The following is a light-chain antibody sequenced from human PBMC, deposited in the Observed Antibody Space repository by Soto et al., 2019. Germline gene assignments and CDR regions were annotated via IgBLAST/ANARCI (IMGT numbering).Light chain of an antibody. J-gene: IGKJ5*01. CDR2: AAS. CDR1: QDISNY. Sequence: EIQMTQSPSSLSASVGDSVTITCRASQDISNYLAWYQQRPGKVPQLLIYAASTLQSGVPSRFSGSGSGTDFTLTVSSLQLEDAAIYYCQRYKSASTFGQGTRLEIK. CDR3: QRYKSAST. V-gene: IGKV1-27*01.